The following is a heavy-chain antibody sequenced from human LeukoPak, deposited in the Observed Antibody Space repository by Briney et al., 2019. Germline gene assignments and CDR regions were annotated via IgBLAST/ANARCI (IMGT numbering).Heavy chain of an antibody. Sequence: PSETLSLTCAVYGGSFSGYYWSWIRQPPGKGLEWIGEINHSGSTNYNPSLKSRVTISVDTSKNQFSLKLSSVTAAGTAVYDCAKIYGSGSYKPHAFDIWGQGTMVTVSS. CDR3: AKIYGSGSYKPHAFDI. D-gene: IGHD3-10*01. V-gene: IGHV4-34*01. CDR2: INHSGST. CDR1: GGSFSGYY. J-gene: IGHJ3*02.